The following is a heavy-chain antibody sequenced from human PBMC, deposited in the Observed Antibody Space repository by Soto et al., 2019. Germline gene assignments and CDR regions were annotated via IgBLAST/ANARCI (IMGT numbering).Heavy chain of an antibody. J-gene: IGHJ6*02. CDR2: IIPIFGTA. CDR1: GGTFSSYA. Sequence: GASVKVSCKASGGTFSSYAISWVRQAPGQGLEWMGGIIPIFGTANYAQKFQGRVTITADESTSTAYMELSSLRSEDTAVYYCARGTYYDILTGHLLTTYYYYYGMDVWGQGTTVTVSS. D-gene: IGHD3-9*01. V-gene: IGHV1-69*13. CDR3: ARGTYYDILTGHLLTTYYYYYGMDV.